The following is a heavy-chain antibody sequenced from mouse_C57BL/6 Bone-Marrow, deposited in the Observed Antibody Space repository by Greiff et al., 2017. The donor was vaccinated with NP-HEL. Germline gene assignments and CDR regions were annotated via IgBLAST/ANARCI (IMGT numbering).Heavy chain of an antibody. Sequence: QVQLQQSGTELVKPGASVKLSCKASGYTFTSYWMHWVKQRPGQGLEWIGNINPSNGGTNYNEKFKSKATLTVDKSSSTAYMQLSSLTSEDSAVYYCAWGSNYERGFAYWGQGTLVTVSA. CDR1: GYTFTSYW. CDR3: AWGSNYERGFAY. V-gene: IGHV1-53*01. CDR2: INPSNGGT. D-gene: IGHD2-5*01. J-gene: IGHJ3*01.